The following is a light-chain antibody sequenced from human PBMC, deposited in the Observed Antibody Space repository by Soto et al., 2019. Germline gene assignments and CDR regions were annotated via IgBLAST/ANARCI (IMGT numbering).Light chain of an antibody. CDR1: QSVSSN. CDR2: GAS. CDR3: QQYDYWPPYT. J-gene: IGKJ2*01. Sequence: EIVMTQSPATLSVSPGERATLSCRASQSVSSNLAWYQQKPGQAPRLLIYGASTRATGIPARISGSGSGTEFTLTIGSLQSEDFAVYYCQQYDYWPPYTFGQGTNLEIK. V-gene: IGKV3-15*01.